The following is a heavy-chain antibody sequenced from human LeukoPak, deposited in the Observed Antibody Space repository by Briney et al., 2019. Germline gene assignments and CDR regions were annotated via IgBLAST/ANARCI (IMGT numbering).Heavy chain of an antibody. Sequence: GGSLRLFCAASGFTFSSYWMSWVRQAPGKGLEWVANIKQDGSEKYYVDSVKGRFTISRDNSKNTLCLQMDSLRADDTAVYFCTRESLPAVAGDWGQGILVTVSS. CDR1: GFTFSSYW. CDR3: TRESLPAVAGD. CDR2: IKQDGSEK. V-gene: IGHV3-7*05. J-gene: IGHJ4*02. D-gene: IGHD6-19*01.